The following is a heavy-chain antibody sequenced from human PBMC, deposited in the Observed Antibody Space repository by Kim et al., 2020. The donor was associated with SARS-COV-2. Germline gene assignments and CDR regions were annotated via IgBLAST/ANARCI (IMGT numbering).Heavy chain of an antibody. CDR1: GFVFSSYD. J-gene: IGHJ6*02. D-gene: IGHD3-10*01. CDR3: ARATFDSYCYYYHYGMDV. V-gene: IGHV3-13*01. Sequence: GGSLRLSCTASGFVFSSYDFHWVRQTTGGGLEWLSAIGTPGDTYYSGSVKGRFTISRDNAKNSLFLQMNNLRAGDTAVYYCARATFDSYCYYYHYGMDVWGQGTTVTVSS. CDR2: IGTPGDT.